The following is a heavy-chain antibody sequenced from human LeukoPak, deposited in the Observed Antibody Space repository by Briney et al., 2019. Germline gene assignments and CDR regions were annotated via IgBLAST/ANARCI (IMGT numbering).Heavy chain of an antibody. D-gene: IGHD6-13*01. CDR3: ARDMDSSSHGN. V-gene: IGHV3-48*04. J-gene: IGHJ4*02. CDR1: GFTFSSYS. CDR2: ISSSSSTI. Sequence: PGGSLRLSCAASGFTFSSYSMNWVRQAPGKGLEWVSYISSSSSTIYYADSVKGRFTISRDNAKNSLYLQMNSLRAEDTAVYYCARDMDSSSHGNWGQGTLVTVSS.